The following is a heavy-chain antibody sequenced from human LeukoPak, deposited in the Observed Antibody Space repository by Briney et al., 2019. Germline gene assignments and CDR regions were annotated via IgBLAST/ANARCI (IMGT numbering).Heavy chain of an antibody. Sequence: SETPSLTCTVSGGSISSSSYYWGWIRQPPGKGLEWIGSIYYSGSTYYNPSLKSRVTISVDTSKNQFSLKLSSVTAADTAVYYCARPRRGLIDYWGQGTLVTVSS. D-gene: IGHD3-16*01. V-gene: IGHV4-39*01. CDR3: ARPRRGLIDY. CDR1: GGSISSSSYY. CDR2: IYYSGST. J-gene: IGHJ4*02.